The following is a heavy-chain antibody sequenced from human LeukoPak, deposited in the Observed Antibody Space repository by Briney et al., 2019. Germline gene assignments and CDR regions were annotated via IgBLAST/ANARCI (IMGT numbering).Heavy chain of an antibody. Sequence: GGSLRLSCAASGFTVSTTYMSWVRQAPGKGLEWVSLIYSGGSTYYADSVKGRFTISRDNSKNTLYLQMNSLRAEDTAVYYCARFYYYYMDVWGKGTTVTISS. CDR1: GFTVSTTY. J-gene: IGHJ6*03. CDR3: ARFYYYYMDV. V-gene: IGHV3-66*01. CDR2: IYSGGST.